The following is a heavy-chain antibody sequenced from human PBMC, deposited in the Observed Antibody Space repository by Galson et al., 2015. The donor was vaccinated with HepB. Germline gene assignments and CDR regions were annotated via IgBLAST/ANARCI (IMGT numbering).Heavy chain of an antibody. D-gene: IGHD2-21*02. J-gene: IGHJ1*01. CDR1: GFTFSSYG. CDR3: ARGYCGGDCYLDYNEYFQH. Sequence: SLRLSCAASGFTFSSYGMHWVRQAPGKGLEWVAVIWYDGSNKYYADSVKGRFTISRDNSKNTLYLQMNSLRAEDTAVYYCARGYCGGDCYLDYNEYFQHWGQGTLVTVSS. V-gene: IGHV3-33*08. CDR2: IWYDGSNK.